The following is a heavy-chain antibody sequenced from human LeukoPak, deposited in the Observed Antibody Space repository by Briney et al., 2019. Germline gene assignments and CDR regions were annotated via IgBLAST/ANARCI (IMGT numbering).Heavy chain of an antibody. CDR2: IYPGDSDI. Sequence: GESLKISCKDSGYRFSSYWIAWVRQMPGKGLEYIGIIYPGDSDIRYSPSFQGQVTISADKSISTAYLQWSSLKASDTAMYFCARRTEDGWFDPWGQGTLVTVSS. V-gene: IGHV5-51*01. CDR3: ARRTEDGWFDP. CDR1: GYRFSSYW. J-gene: IGHJ5*02.